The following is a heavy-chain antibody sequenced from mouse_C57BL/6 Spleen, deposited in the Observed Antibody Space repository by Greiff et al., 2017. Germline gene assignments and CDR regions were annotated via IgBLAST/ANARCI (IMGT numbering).Heavy chain of an antibody. Sequence: EVKLVESEGGLVQPGSSMKLSCTASGFTFSDYYMAWVRQVPEKGLEWVANINYDGSSTYYLDSLKSRFIISRDNAKNILYLQMSSQKSEDTATYYCAKEGVYDGYCGYYFDYWGQGTTLTVSS. CDR1: GFTFSDYY. V-gene: IGHV5-16*01. J-gene: IGHJ2*01. D-gene: IGHD2-3*01. CDR2: INYDGSST. CDR3: AKEGVYDGYCGYYFDY.